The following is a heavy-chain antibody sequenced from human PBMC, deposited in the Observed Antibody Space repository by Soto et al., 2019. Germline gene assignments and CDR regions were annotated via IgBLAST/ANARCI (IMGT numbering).Heavy chain of an antibody. J-gene: IGHJ6*02. V-gene: IGHV4-39*01. CDR1: GGTISSSSYH. Sequence: SETLSLTSNVSGGTISSSSYHWGWIRQPPGKGLEWIGSIYYSGSTYYNPSLKSRVTIFVDTSKNQFSLKLSSVTAADTAVYYCARRESDYYYYGMDVWGQGTTVT. CDR3: ARRESDYYYYGMDV. CDR2: IYYSGST.